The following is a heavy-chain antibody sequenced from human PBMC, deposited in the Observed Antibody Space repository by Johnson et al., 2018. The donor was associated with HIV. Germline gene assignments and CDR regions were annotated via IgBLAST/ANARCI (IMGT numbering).Heavy chain of an antibody. D-gene: IGHD4-17*01. Sequence: VQLVESGGGLLKPGGSLRLSCAASGFTFINAWMNWVRQAPGKGLEWVGRINTKTDGETTDYAAAVKGRFTISRDDSKNTRYLQMNSLKIEDTAVYYCAKGGTVTTEAFEIWGQGTMVTVSS. CDR2: INTKTDGETT. V-gene: IGHV3-15*01. CDR3: AKGGTVTTEAFEI. J-gene: IGHJ3*02. CDR1: GFTFINAW.